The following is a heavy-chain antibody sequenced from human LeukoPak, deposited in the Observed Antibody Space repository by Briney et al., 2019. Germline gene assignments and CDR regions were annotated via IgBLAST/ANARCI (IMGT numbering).Heavy chain of an antibody. CDR3: ARGHYYDSSGWFDY. V-gene: IGHV1-2*02. CDR1: GYTFTGYY. J-gene: IGHJ4*02. CDR2: INPNSGGT. D-gene: IGHD3-22*01. Sequence: ASVKVSCEASGYTFTGYYMHWVRQAPGQGLEWMGWINPNSGGTNYAQKFQGRVTMTRDTSISTAYMELSRLRSDDTAVYYCARGHYYDSSGWFDYWGQGTLVTVSS.